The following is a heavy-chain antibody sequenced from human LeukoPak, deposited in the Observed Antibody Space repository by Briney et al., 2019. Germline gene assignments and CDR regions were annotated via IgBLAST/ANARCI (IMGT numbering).Heavy chain of an antibody. CDR2: ISYDAIHK. CDR3: ARGRRNTAMVYFFDY. CDR1: GFTSSNHW. D-gene: IGHD5-18*01. V-gene: IGHV3-30-3*01. J-gene: IGHJ4*02. Sequence: PGGSLRLSCAASGFTSSNHWMSWLRQAPGKGLEWVAVISYDAIHKYYADSVKGRFTISRDNSKNTLYLQINSLRAEDTAVYFCARGRRNTAMVYFFDYWGQGTLVTVSS.